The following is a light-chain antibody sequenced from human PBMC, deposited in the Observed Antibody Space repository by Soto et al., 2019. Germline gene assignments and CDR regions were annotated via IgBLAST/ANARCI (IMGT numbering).Light chain of an antibody. CDR2: KAS. CDR3: QHYNSYSEA. CDR1: QTISSW. V-gene: IGKV1-5*03. J-gene: IGKJ1*01. Sequence: DIKMTQPPSTRLGLVEDRVTITCRASQTISSWLAWYQQKPGKAPKLLIYKASTLKSGVPSRFSGSGSGTEFTLTISSLQPDDFATYYCQHYNSYSEAFGQGTKVDIK.